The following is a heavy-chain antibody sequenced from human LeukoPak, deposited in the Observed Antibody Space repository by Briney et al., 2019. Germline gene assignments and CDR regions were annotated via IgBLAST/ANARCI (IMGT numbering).Heavy chain of an antibody. CDR3: AHHSIVVVSWDPYYGMDV. Sequence: SGPTLVNPTQTLTLTCTFSGFSLSTSGVGVGWIRQPPGKALEWLALIYWDDDKRYSPSLKSRLTITKDTSKNQVVLIITNMDPVDTATYYCAHHSIVVVSWDPYYGMDVWGQGTTVTVSS. CDR1: GFSLSTSGVG. V-gene: IGHV2-5*02. CDR2: IYWDDDK. D-gene: IGHD2-21*01. J-gene: IGHJ6*02.